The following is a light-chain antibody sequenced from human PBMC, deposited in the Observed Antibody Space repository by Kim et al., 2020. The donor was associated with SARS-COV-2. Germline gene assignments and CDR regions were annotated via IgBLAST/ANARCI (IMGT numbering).Light chain of an antibody. J-gene: IGKJ4*01. CDR3: QQRSDWPPLT. CDR1: QSVSTY. Sequence: SPGKRAPLSCRASQSVSTYLAWYQQKPGQVPRLLIYDASIRATGVPARFSGRGSGTEFSLTISSLESEDFAVYYCQQRSDWPPLTFGGGTKVDIK. CDR2: DAS. V-gene: IGKV3-11*01.